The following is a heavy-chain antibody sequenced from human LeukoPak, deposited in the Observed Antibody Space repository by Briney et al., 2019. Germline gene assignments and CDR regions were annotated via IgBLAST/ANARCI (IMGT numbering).Heavy chain of an antibody. D-gene: IGHD6-19*01. J-gene: IGHJ4*02. V-gene: IGHV3-30*03. Sequence: GSLRLSCGASGFTFSSYGMHWVRQAPGKGLEWVAVISYDGSNKYGYSVKGRFTISRDNSKNTLYLQMNSLRAEDTAVYYCALNRGSGWYFHYWGQGTLVTVSS. CDR3: ALNRGSGWYFHY. CDR1: GFTFSSYG. CDR2: ISYDGSNK.